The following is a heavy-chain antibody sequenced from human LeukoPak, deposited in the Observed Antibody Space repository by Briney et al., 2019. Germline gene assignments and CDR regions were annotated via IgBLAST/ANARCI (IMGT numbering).Heavy chain of an antibody. D-gene: IGHD4-11*01. Sequence: SETLSLTCTVSGGSINSTRYYWGWIRQPPEKGLEWIGSIYYSGDTHYNPSLRSRVTISVDTSKNQFSLKMNSMTAADTSVYYCATGSMTTRYYYYFYMDVWGKGTTVTVSS. CDR1: GGSINSTRYY. V-gene: IGHV4-39*01. CDR3: ATGSMTTRYYYYFYMDV. CDR2: IYYSGDT. J-gene: IGHJ6*03.